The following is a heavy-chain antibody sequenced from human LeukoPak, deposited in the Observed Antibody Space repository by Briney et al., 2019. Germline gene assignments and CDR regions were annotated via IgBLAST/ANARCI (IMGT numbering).Heavy chain of an antibody. J-gene: IGHJ6*02. D-gene: IGHD2-2*01. CDR3: ARLVVPAARALGYYYGMDV. V-gene: IGHV4-59*01. CDR2: IYYSGST. CDR1: GGSISSYY. Sequence: SETLSLTCTVSGGSISSYYWSWIRQPPGKGLEWIGYIYYSGSTNYNPSLKSRVTISVDTPKNQFSLKLSSVTAADTAVYYCARLVVPAARALGYYYGMDVWGQGTTVTVSS.